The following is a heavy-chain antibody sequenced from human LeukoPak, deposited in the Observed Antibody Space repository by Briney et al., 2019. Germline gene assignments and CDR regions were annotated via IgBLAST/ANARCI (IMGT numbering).Heavy chain of an antibody. CDR2: IYYSGST. J-gene: IGHJ6*04. CDR1: GGSISNYY. Sequence: KPSETLSLTCTVSGGSISNYYWSWIRQPPGKGLEWIGYIYYSGSTNYNPSLKSRVTISIDTSKNQFSLKLSSVTAADTAVYYCARDRGPGGGDYGIDVWGKGTTVTVSS. CDR3: ARDRGPGGGDYGIDV. D-gene: IGHD3-16*01. V-gene: IGHV4-59*01.